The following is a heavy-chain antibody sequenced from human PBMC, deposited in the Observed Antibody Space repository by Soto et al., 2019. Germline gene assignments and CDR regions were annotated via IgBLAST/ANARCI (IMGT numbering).Heavy chain of an antibody. CDR3: AKEARSRAVTATRVYGMDV. J-gene: IGHJ6*02. V-gene: IGHV3-30*18. CDR2: ISHDGSNK. Sequence: QVNLVESGGGVVQPGRSLRLSCAASGCTFSDYGMHWVRQAPGKGLEWVAAISHDGSNKFYGDSVKGRFTISRDNSKNTLLLQTDSLRDEDTAVYFCAKEARSRAVTATRVYGMDVWGQGTTGAVSS. CDR1: GCTFSDYG. D-gene: IGHD4-17*01.